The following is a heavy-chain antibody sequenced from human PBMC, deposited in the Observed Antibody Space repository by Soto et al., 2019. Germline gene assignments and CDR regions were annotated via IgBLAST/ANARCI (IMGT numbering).Heavy chain of an antibody. CDR3: ARAHYGDYGYGMDV. V-gene: IGHV4-30-2*01. D-gene: IGHD4-17*01. Sequence: QLQLQESGSGLVKPSQTLSLTCAVSGGSISSGGYSWSWIRQPPGKGLEWIGYIYESGSTYYNPSLQRRVTISVDRSKNQFSLKLSSVTAADTAVYYCARAHYGDYGYGMDVWGQGTTVTVSS. J-gene: IGHJ6*02. CDR1: GGSISSGGYS. CDR2: IYESGST.